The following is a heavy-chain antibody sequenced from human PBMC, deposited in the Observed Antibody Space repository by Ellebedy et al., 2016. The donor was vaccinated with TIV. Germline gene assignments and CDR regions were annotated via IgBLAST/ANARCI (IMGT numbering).Heavy chain of an antibody. CDR1: GDSIRSGGYS. J-gene: IGHJ5*02. D-gene: IGHD3-22*01. CDR3: ARVRNYYDSSGYYWPYNWFDP. Sequence: SETLSLXXAVSGDSIRSGGYSWSWIRQPPGKGLEWIGYIYHSGKTYYNPSLKSRVTISVDRPKNQFSVRLNSVTAADKAVYYCARVRNYYDSSGYYWPYNWFDPWGQGTLVTVSS. CDR2: IYHSGKT. V-gene: IGHV4-30-2*01.